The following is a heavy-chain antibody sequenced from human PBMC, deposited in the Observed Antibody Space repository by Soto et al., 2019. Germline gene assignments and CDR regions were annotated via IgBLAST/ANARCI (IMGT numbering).Heavy chain of an antibody. CDR3: AREDILTGYYTGFDY. D-gene: IGHD3-9*01. CDR2: ISSSSSYI. Sequence: GGSLRLSCAASGFTFSSYSMNWVRQAPGKGLEWVSSISSSSSYIYYADSVKGRFTISRDNAKNSLYLQMNSLRAEDTAVYYCAREDILTGYYTGFDYWGQGTLVTVSS. CDR1: GFTFSSYS. J-gene: IGHJ4*02. V-gene: IGHV3-21*01.